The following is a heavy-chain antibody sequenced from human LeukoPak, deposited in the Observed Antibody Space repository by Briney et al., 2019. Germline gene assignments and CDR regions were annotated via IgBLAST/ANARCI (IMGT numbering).Heavy chain of an antibody. V-gene: IGHV4-59*08. CDR3: ARGLSGFVANDY. Sequence: SETLSLTCTVSGGSFSPYYWSWIRQPPGEGLELIGHIHYTGTTYYNASLRSRTIISLETSKNQFSLRLTSVTAADTAVYHCARGLSGFVANDYWGQGILVTVSS. J-gene: IGHJ4*02. CDR1: GGSFSPYY. CDR2: IHYTGTT. D-gene: IGHD5-12*01.